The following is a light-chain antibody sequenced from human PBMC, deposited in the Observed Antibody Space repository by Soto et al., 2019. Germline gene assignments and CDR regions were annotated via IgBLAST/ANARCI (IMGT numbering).Light chain of an antibody. CDR3: QHRSSWPLT. J-gene: IGKJ4*01. Sequence: EIVLTQSPGTLSLSPGERATLSCRASQSVSSSYLAWYQQKRGQAPRLLIYGASSRATGIPDRFSGSGSGTDFTLTISRLEPEDFAFYYCQHRSSWPLTFGGGTKVDNK. CDR2: GAS. CDR1: QSVSSSY. V-gene: IGKV3D-20*02.